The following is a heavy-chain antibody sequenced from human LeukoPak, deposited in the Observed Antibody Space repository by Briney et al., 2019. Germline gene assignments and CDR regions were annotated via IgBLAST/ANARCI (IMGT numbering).Heavy chain of an antibody. J-gene: IGHJ4*02. CDR2: ISTDGSTT. CDR3: LFGSGSYYTAFEY. Sequence: GGSQRLSCAASGFGFSSYWMHWVRQVPGRGPLWVSHISTDGSTTNYADSVKGRFTTSRDNANNTLYLQMNSLRAEDTAVYYCLFGSGSYYTAFEYWGQGALVTVSS. D-gene: IGHD3-10*01. CDR1: GFGFSSYW. V-gene: IGHV3-74*01.